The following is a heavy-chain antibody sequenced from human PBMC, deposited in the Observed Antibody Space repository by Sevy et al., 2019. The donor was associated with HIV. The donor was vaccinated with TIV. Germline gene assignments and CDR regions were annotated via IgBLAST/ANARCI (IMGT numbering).Heavy chain of an antibody. J-gene: IGHJ1*01. Sequence: SETLSLTCAVSVGSIRSSHWWSWVRQPPGKGLQWIGEVYHSGTTNYNPSLKSRVTVSIDKSKNQFSLKLSSVTAADTAVYYCARLTGGVDSGFQHWGQGTLVTVSS. CDR3: ARLTGGVDSGFQH. V-gene: IGHV4-4*02. CDR1: VGSIRSSHW. D-gene: IGHD3-16*01. CDR2: VYHSGTT.